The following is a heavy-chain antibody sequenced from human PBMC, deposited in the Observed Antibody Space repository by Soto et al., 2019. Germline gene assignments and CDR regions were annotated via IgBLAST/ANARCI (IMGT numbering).Heavy chain of an antibody. Sequence: GGSLRLSCAASGFTFSTHSMNWVRQAPGKGLEWVSYISSSGSTIYYADSVKGRFTISRDNAKNSLYLQMNSLRDEDTAVYYCARSVRVVVVVLDSWGQGTLVTVSS. CDR3: ARSVRVVVVVLDS. CDR1: GFTFSTHS. CDR2: ISSSGSTI. V-gene: IGHV3-48*02. J-gene: IGHJ5*01. D-gene: IGHD2-15*01.